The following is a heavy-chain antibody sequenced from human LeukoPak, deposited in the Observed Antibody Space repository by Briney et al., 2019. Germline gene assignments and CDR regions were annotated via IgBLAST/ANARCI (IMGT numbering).Heavy chain of an antibody. V-gene: IGHV4-39*01. J-gene: IGHJ5*02. D-gene: IGHD5-24*01. CDR3: ARIENYIPEHWFDP. CDR2: ICYSGST. Sequence: SETLSLTCTVSGGSISSSSYSWGWIRQPPGKGLEWIGSICYSGSTFYNPSLKSRGTLSVDTPKNQFSLRVSSVTAADTAVYYCARIENYIPEHWFDPYCQGTLVTVSS. CDR1: GGSISSSSYS.